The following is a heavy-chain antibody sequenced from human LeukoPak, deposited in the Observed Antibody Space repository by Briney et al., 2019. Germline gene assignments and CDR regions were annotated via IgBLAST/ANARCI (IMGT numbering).Heavy chain of an antibody. CDR3: ARVGGSGWYSGYYYGMDV. Sequence: ASVKVSCKASGYTFTSYGISWVRQAPGQGLEWMGWISAYNGNTNYAQKLQGRVTMTTDTSTSTAYMELRSLRSDDTAVYYCARVGGSGWYSGYYYGMDVWGQGTTVTVSS. CDR1: GYTFTSYG. V-gene: IGHV1-18*01. CDR2: ISAYNGNT. D-gene: IGHD6-19*01. J-gene: IGHJ6*02.